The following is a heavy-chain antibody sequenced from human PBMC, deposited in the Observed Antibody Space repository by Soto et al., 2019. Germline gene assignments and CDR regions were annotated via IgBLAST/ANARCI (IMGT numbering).Heavy chain of an antibody. CDR3: ARVVVVIPPGYYYAMDV. Sequence: LRLSCAASGFTFSSYAMYWVRQAPGKGLEWVAVISYDGSNKYYADSAKGRFTISRDNGKNSLFLQMNSLRDEDTAVYYCARVVVVIPPGYYYAMDVWGQGTTVTVSS. J-gene: IGHJ6*02. D-gene: IGHD3-22*01. CDR2: ISYDGSNK. CDR1: GFTFSSYA. V-gene: IGHV3-30-3*01.